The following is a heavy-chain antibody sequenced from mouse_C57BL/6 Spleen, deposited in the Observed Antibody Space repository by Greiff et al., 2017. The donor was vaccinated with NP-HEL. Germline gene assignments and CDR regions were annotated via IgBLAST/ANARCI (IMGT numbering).Heavy chain of an antibody. V-gene: IGHV1-76*01. CDR3: AREEDGYSFAY. CDR2: IYPGSGNT. Sequence: QVQLKESGAELVRPGASVKLSCKASGYTFTDYYINWVKQRPGQGLEWIARIYPGSGNTYYNEKFKGKATLTAEKSSSTAYMQLSSLTSEDSAVYFCAREEDGYSFAYWGQGTLVTVSA. CDR1: GYTFTDYY. J-gene: IGHJ3*01. D-gene: IGHD2-3*01.